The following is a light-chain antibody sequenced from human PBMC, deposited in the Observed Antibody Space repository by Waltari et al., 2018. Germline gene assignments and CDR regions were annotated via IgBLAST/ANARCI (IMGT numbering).Light chain of an antibody. J-gene: IGKJ2*01. Sequence: DIQMTQSPSSLSASVGDRVTIACRASQSIDRYLNWYHQKPGKAPKLLIYATSSLQSGVPSRFSGSGSGTHFTLTITSLQPEDFATYYCQQSYSTPLYSFGQGTKLEIK. CDR1: QSIDRY. V-gene: IGKV1-39*01. CDR3: QQSYSTPLYS. CDR2: ATS.